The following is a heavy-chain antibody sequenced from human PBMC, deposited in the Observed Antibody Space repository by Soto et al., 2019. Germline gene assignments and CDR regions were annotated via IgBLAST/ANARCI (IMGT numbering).Heavy chain of an antibody. CDR3: AREGSSSWYSFDY. CDR2: ISSSTSTI. V-gene: IGHV3-48*01. Sequence: GGSLRLSCAASGFTFSSYSMNWVRQAPGKGLEWVSYISSSTSTIYYADSVKGRFTISRDNAKNSLYLQMNSLRAEDTAVYYCAREGSSSWYSFDYWGQGTLVTVS. J-gene: IGHJ4*02. D-gene: IGHD6-13*01. CDR1: GFTFSSYS.